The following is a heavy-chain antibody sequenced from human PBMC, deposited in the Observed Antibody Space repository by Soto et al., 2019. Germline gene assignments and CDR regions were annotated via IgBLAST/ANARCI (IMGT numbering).Heavy chain of an antibody. D-gene: IGHD6-19*01. CDR3: AKESSGWYRYFDH. V-gene: IGHV3-30*18. J-gene: IGHJ4*02. CDR1: GFTFSSYG. Sequence: QVQLVESGGGVVQPGRSLRLSCAASGFTFSSYGMHWVRQAPGKGLEWVAVISYDGSNKYYADSVKGRFTISRDNSKNTLYLQMNSLRAEDTAVYYCAKESSGWYRYFDHWGQGTLVTVSS. CDR2: ISYDGSNK.